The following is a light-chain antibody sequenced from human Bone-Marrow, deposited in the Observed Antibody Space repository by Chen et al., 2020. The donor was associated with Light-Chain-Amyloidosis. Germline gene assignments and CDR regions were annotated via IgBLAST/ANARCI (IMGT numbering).Light chain of an antibody. CDR1: SSDLGGYNY. CDR3: SSYAGSNNWV. Sequence: QSVLTQPPSASGSPGQSVIISFSGTSSDLGGYNYFSWYQQHPCNVPQFMIYEVTKRPSGVPDRFSGSKSGNTASLPVSGLQAEDEADYYCSSYAGSNNWVFGGGTKLTVL. V-gene: IGLV2-8*01. CDR2: EVT. J-gene: IGLJ3*02.